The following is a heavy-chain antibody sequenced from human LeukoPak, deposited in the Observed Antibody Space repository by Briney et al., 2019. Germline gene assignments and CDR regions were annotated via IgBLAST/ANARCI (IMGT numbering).Heavy chain of an antibody. V-gene: IGHV3-23*01. CDR1: GFTFSNYA. J-gene: IGHJ4*02. D-gene: IGHD3-22*01. CDR3: ARDGTYYYDSSGYYSFDY. Sequence: PGGSLRLSCAASGFTFSNYAMSWVRQAPGRGLEWVSVISNSGGGTYYADSVKGRFTISRDNSKNTLYLQMNSLRAEDTAVYYCARDGTYYYDSSGYYSFDYWGQGTLVTVSS. CDR2: ISNSGGGT.